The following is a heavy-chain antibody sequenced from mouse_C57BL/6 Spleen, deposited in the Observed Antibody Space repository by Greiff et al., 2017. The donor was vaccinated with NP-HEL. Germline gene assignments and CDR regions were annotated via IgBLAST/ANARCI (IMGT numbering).Heavy chain of an antibody. D-gene: IGHD2-4*01. CDR1: GFSLTSYG. Sequence: QVQLQQSGPGLVQPSHCLSITCTVSGFSLTSYGVHWVRQSPGKGLEWLGVIWRGGSTDYNAAFMSRLSITKDNSKSQVFFKMNSLQADDTAIYYCAKGGGFYDYGGNAMDYWGQGTSVTVSS. J-gene: IGHJ4*01. V-gene: IGHV2-5*01. CDR3: AKGGGFYDYGGNAMDY. CDR2: IWRGGST.